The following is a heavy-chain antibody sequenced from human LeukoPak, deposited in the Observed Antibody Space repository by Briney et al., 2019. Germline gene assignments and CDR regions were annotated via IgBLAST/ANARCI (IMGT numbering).Heavy chain of an antibody. CDR2: LSSSSSYI. J-gene: IGHJ6*02. Sequence: GGSLRLSCAASGFTFSGYSMNWVRQAPGKGLEWDSSLSSSSSYIYYADSVKGRFTISRDNAKNSLYLQMNSLRAEDTAVYYRAKGQLVGATSYYYYVMDVWGQGTTVTVSS. CDR3: AKGQLVGATSYYYYVMDV. V-gene: IGHV3-21*04. D-gene: IGHD1-26*01. CDR1: GFTFSGYS.